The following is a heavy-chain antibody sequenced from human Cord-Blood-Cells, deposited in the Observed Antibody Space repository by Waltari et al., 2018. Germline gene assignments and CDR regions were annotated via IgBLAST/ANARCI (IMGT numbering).Heavy chain of an antibody. Sequence: QVQLVQSGAEVKQPGASVKVSCKATGYTFTAYYMHWVRQAPGQGREGSGWSKPNSGGRNDALELEGWITMTRNTASTTAYMGLSRLRSDGTAVYYWGRGALDIAAAGNLVDPWGQGALVTVSS. J-gene: IGHJ5*02. CDR1: GYTFTAYY. D-gene: IGHD6-13*01. V-gene: IGHV1-2*04. CDR3: GRGALDIAAAGNLVDP. CDR2: SKPNSGGR.